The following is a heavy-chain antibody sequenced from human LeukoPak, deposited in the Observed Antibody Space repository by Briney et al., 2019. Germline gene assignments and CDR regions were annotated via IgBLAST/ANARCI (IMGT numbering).Heavy chain of an antibody. CDR2: IIPIFGTA. D-gene: IGHD6-19*01. CDR1: GGTFSSYA. V-gene: IGHV1-69*05. CDR3: ARGGAHSSGWYDAFDI. J-gene: IGHJ3*02. Sequence: GASVKVSCKASGGTFSSYAISWVRQAPGQGLEWMGGIIPIFGTANYAQKFQGRVTITTDESTSTAYMELSSLRSEDTAVYYCARGGAHSSGWYDAFDIWGQGTMVTVSS.